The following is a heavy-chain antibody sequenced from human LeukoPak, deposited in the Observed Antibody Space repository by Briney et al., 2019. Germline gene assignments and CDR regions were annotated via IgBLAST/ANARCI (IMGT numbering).Heavy chain of an antibody. J-gene: IGHJ6*03. Sequence: GGSLRLSCAASGFIFSSYAMHWVRQAPGKGLEWVAILSYDGNNKYYADSVKGRFTISRDNSKNALHLQMNSLRAEDTAVYYCARDKDYVRYYYMDVWGKGTTVTVSS. V-gene: IGHV3-30*04. CDR3: ARDKDYVRYYYMDV. CDR1: GFIFSSYA. CDR2: LSYDGNNK. D-gene: IGHD3-16*01.